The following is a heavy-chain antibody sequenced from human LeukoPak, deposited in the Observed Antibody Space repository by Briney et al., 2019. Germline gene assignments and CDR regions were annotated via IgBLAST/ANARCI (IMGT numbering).Heavy chain of an antibody. V-gene: IGHV3-21*01. Sequence: GGSLRLSCAASGFTFSSYSMNWVRQAPGKGLEWVSSISSSSSYIYYADSVKGRFTISRDNAKNSLYLQMNSLRAEDTAVYYCARGGTKAAAGNAWGQGTLVTVSS. CDR2: ISSSSSYI. CDR1: GFTFSSYS. J-gene: IGHJ4*02. D-gene: IGHD6-13*01. CDR3: ARGGTKAAAGNA.